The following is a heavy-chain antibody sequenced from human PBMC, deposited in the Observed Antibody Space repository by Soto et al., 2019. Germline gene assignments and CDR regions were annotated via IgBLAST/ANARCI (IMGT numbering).Heavy chain of an antibody. Sequence: SQTLSLTCXISGDSGSSNSADWNWIRQSPSRGLEWLGRTYYRSKWYNDYAVSVKSRITINPDTSKNQFSLQLNSVTPEDTAVYYCARIPLYRYGHTYYYFVMDGWGRGTTVTVAS. V-gene: IGHV6-1*01. CDR3: ARIPLYRYGHTYYYFVMDG. J-gene: IGHJ6*02. CDR1: GDSGSSNSAD. CDR2: TYYRSKWYN. D-gene: IGHD5-18*01.